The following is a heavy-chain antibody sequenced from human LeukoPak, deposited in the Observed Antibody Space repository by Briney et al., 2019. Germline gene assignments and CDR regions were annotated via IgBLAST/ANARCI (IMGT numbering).Heavy chain of an antibody. J-gene: IGHJ6*03. CDR2: ISAYNGNT. CDR3: ARARRGSAPYYYYYMDV. Sequence: GASVKVSCTASGYTFTSYGISWVRQAPGQGLEWMGWISAYNGNTNYAQKLQGRVTMTTDTSTSTACMELRSLRSDDTAVYYCARARRGSAPYYYYYMDVWGKGTTVTVSS. V-gene: IGHV1-18*01. D-gene: IGHD1-14*01. CDR1: GYTFTSYG.